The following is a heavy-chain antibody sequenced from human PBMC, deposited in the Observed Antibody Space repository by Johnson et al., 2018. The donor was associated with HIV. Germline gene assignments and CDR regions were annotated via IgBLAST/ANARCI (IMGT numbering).Heavy chain of an antibody. Sequence: VQLVESGGGVVQPGRSLRLSCAASGFTFSSFGMHWVRQAPGKGLEWMAVISSAGTDKYYADSVKGRFTISRDNSKNTLYLQMNSLRVEDTAVYYCAKGRNTYGADVFDIWGQGTMVTVSS. D-gene: IGHD4/OR15-4a*01. J-gene: IGHJ3*02. CDR3: AKGRNTYGADVFDI. CDR2: ISSAGTDK. CDR1: GFTFSSFG. V-gene: IGHV3-30*18.